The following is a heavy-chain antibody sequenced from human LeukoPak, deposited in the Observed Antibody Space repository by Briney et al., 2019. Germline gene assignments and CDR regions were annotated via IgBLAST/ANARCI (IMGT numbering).Heavy chain of an antibody. CDR3: AKSLVLGYCSGSSCYVAEY. CDR2: ISDSGGRA. J-gene: IGHJ4*02. CDR1: GFTFRNYA. V-gene: IGHV3-23*01. D-gene: IGHD2-15*01. Sequence: GGSLRLSCAASGFTFRNYAMSWVRQAPGKGLEWVSVISDSGGRAYSADSVKGRFTISRDNSKNTLYLQMNTLRAEDTAIYYCAKSLVLGYCSGSSCYVAEYWGQGTLVTVSS.